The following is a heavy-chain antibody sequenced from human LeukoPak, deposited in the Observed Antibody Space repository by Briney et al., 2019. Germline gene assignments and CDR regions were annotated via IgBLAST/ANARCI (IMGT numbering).Heavy chain of an antibody. CDR1: GGSISSYY. CDR3: ARAFSIPAAGYYFDY. V-gene: IGHV4-4*07. Sequence: SETLSLTCTVSGGSISSYYWSWIRQPAGKGLEWIGRIYTSGSTNYNPSLKSRVTMSVDTSKNQFSLKLSSVTAADTAVYYCARAFSIPAAGYYFDYWGQGTLVTDSS. J-gene: IGHJ4*02. CDR2: IYTSGST. D-gene: IGHD2-2*01.